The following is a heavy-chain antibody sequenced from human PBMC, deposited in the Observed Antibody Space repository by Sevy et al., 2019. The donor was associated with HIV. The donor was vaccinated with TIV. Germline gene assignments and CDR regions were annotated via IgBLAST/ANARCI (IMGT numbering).Heavy chain of an antibody. CDR2: IYTSGST. V-gene: IGHV4-4*07. Sequence: SETLSLTCTVSGVSISTYYWSWIRQPAGKGLVWIGRIYTSGSTNYNPSLKSRVTMSVDTSKNQFSLKLSSATAADTAVYYCARGDFWSGYYYYAMDVWGQGTTVTVSS. J-gene: IGHJ6*02. CDR3: ARGDFWSGYYYYAMDV. D-gene: IGHD3-3*01. CDR1: GVSISTYY.